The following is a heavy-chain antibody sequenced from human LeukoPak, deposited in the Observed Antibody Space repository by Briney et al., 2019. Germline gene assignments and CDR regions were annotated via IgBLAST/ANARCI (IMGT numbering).Heavy chain of an antibody. Sequence: GGSLRLSCAASGFTFSRSWMHWVRQAPGKGLVWVSRINSDGRSTSYADSVKGRFTISRDNAKNTLYLQMNSLRAEDTAVYYCARERGIYLYYFDYWRPGTLVTVSS. D-gene: IGHD1-26*01. CDR1: GFTFSRSW. CDR3: ARERGIYLYYFDY. V-gene: IGHV3-74*01. CDR2: INSDGRST. J-gene: IGHJ4*02.